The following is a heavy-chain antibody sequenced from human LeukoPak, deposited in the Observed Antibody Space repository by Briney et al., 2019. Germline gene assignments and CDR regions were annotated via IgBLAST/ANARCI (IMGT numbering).Heavy chain of an antibody. CDR1: GGSISSYY. D-gene: IGHD4-23*01. CDR2: IYYSGST. CDR3: ARVKGARDDAFDI. J-gene: IGHJ3*02. V-gene: IGHV4-59*01. Sequence: PSETLSLTCTVSGGSISSYYWSWIRQPPGKGLEWIGYIYYSGSTNYNPSLKSRVTISVDTSKNQFSLKLSSVTAADTAVYYCARVKGARDDAFDIWGQGTMVTVSS.